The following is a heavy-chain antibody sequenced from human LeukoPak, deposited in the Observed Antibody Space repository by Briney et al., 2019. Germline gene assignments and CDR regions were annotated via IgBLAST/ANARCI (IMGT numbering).Heavy chain of an antibody. D-gene: IGHD2-8*01. Sequence: PGGSLRLSCAASGVTLSTYAMSWARQAPGKGLEWVAVIWYDGSKKYYEDSVKGRFTISRDNSKNTLYLQMNSLRAEDTAVYYCARDSDCTNGVCYFDYWGQGTLVTVSS. CDR1: GVTLSTYA. CDR2: IWYDGSKK. V-gene: IGHV3-33*08. CDR3: ARDSDCTNGVCYFDY. J-gene: IGHJ4*02.